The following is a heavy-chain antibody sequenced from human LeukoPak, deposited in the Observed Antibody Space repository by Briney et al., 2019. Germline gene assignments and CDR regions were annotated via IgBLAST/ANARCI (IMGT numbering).Heavy chain of an antibody. Sequence: SVKVSCKASGGTFSSYAISWVRQAPGRGLEWMGGIIPIFGTANYAQKFQGRVTITADESTSTAYMELSSLRSEDTAVYYCARSDVWGSYRQFDYWGQGTLVTVSS. D-gene: IGHD3-16*02. V-gene: IGHV1-69*13. J-gene: IGHJ4*02. CDR2: IIPIFGTA. CDR1: GGTFSSYA. CDR3: ARSDVWGSYRQFDY.